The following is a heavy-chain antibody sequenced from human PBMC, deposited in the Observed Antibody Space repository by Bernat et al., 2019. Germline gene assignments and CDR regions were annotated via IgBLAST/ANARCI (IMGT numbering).Heavy chain of an antibody. CDR3: ARGAPGGPKLEY. J-gene: IGHJ4*02. Sequence: QVLLQQWGAGLLKPSETLSLTCAVYGGSFSGYYWTWIRQPPGKGLEWIGEINHGGSSKYNPSLKSRVTVSVDTSKNQFSLKLSSVTAADTAVYYCARGAPGGPKLEYWGKGSLVTVSS. V-gene: IGHV4-34*02. D-gene: IGHD2-8*02. CDR1: GGSFSGYY. CDR2: INHGGSS.